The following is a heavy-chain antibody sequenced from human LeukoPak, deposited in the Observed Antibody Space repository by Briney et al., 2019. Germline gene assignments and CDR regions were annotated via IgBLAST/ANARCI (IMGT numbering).Heavy chain of an antibody. Sequence: TSSETLSLTCAVYGESFSGYYWSWIRQPPGKGLEGIGEINHSGSTNYNPSLKSRVTISVDTSKNQYSLKLSSVTAADTAVYYCARWEGGSYYDFDYWGQGTLVTVSS. CDR2: INHSGST. CDR3: ARWEGGSYYDFDY. J-gene: IGHJ4*02. CDR1: GESFSGYY. V-gene: IGHV4-34*01. D-gene: IGHD1-26*01.